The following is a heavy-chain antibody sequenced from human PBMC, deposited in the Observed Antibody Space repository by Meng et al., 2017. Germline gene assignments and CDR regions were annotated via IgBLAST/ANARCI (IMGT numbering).Heavy chain of an antibody. CDR1: GGTFSSYA. CDR2: IIPIFGTA. V-gene: IGHV1-69*01. CDR3: ARDYGDYAWIAKRWFDP. Sequence: GELGQSGGEVKKPGSSVKVSCKASGGTFSSYAISWVRQAPGQGLEWMGGIIPIFGTANYAQKFQGRVTITADESTSTAYMELSSLRSEDTAVYYCARDYGDYAWIAKRWFDPWGQGTLVTISS. J-gene: IGHJ5*02. D-gene: IGHD4-17*01.